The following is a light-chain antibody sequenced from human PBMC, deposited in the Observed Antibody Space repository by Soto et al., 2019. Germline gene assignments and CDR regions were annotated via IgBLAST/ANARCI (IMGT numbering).Light chain of an antibody. CDR2: KAS. CDR3: QHYNSYSEA. V-gene: IGKV1-5*03. Sequence: EIQMTQTPSTLAGSVEDRDTITRRASQTISSWLAWYQQKPGKAPKLLIYKASTLKSGVPSRFSGSGSGTEFALTISSLQPDDFATYYCQHYNSYSEAFGQGTKVDI. J-gene: IGKJ1*01. CDR1: QTISSW.